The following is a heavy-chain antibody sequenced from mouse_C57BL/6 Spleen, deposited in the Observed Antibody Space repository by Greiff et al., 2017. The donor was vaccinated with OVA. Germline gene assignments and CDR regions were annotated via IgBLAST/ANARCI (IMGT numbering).Heavy chain of an antibody. CDR1: GFTFSDYY. CDR2: INYDGSST. Sequence: EVQVVESEGGLVQPGSSMKLSCTASGFTFSDYYMAWVRQVPEKGLEWVANINYDGSSTYYLDSLKSRFIISRDNAKNILYLQMSSLKSEDTATYYCARDRELGRGYFDVWGTGTTVTVSS. CDR3: ARDRELGRGYFDV. V-gene: IGHV5-16*01. D-gene: IGHD4-1*01. J-gene: IGHJ1*03.